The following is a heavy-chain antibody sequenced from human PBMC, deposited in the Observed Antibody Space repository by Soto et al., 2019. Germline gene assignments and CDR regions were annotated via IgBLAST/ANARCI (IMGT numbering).Heavy chain of an antibody. V-gene: IGHV3-33*01. CDR3: ESDGGCRDGYTVGCNWFDP. Sequence: QVQLVESGGGVVQPGRSLRLSCAASGFTFSSYGMHWVRQAPGKGLEWVAVIWYDGSNKYYADSVKGRFTISRDNSKNTLYLQMNSMSAEDTAVYYCESDGGCRDGYTVGCNWFDPWGQGTLVNVSS. CDR1: GFTFSSYG. D-gene: IGHD5-12*01. CDR2: IWYDGSNK. J-gene: IGHJ5*02.